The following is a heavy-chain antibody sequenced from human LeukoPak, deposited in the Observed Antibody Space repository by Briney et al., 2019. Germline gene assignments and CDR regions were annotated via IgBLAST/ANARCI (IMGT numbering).Heavy chain of an antibody. CDR3: ARSSGKSRFDY. D-gene: IGHD2-15*01. Sequence: ASVRMSCKASGYTFTGYYTHWVRLPHAQGQEWMGWINNKNGGTNNAQKFQGRVTMTRDSSISIAYMELNALRSDDSAVYYCARSSGKSRFDYGGQGTLVTVSS. CDR2: INNKNGGT. V-gene: IGHV1-2*02. CDR1: GYTFTGYY. J-gene: IGHJ4*02.